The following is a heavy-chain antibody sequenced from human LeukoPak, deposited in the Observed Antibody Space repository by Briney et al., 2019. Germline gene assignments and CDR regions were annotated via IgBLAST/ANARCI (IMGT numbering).Heavy chain of an antibody. CDR2: ISAYNGNT. D-gene: IGHD3-10*01. J-gene: IGHJ4*02. CDR3: ARAGSGVTMVRGVLITNWGEYYFDY. Sequence: GASVTVSCKASGYTFTSYGISWVRQAPGQGLEWMGWISAYNGNTNYAQKLQGRVTMTTDTSTSTAYMELRSLRSDDTAVYYCARAGSGVTMVRGVLITNWGEYYFDYWGQGTLVTVSS. CDR1: GYTFTSYG. V-gene: IGHV1-18*01.